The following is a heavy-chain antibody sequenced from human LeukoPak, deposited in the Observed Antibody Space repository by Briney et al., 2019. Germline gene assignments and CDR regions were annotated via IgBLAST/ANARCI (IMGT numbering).Heavy chain of an antibody. CDR3: ARGVSSWYPNHKFDP. D-gene: IGHD6-13*01. Sequence: PSETPSLTCTVSGGSISSYYWSWIRQPPGKGLEWIGYIYYSGSTNYNPSLKSRVTISVDTSKNQFSLKLSSVTAADTAVYYCARGVSSWYPNHKFDPWGQGTLVTVSS. V-gene: IGHV4-59*01. CDR1: GGSISSYY. J-gene: IGHJ5*02. CDR2: IYYSGST.